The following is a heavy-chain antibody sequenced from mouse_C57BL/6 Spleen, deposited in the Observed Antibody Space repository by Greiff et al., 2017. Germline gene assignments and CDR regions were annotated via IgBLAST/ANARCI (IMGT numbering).Heavy chain of an antibody. CDR2: ISDGGSYT. CDR1: GFTFSSYA. D-gene: IGHD1-2*01. CDR3: ARAGITDWYFDV. V-gene: IGHV5-4*01. J-gene: IGHJ1*03. Sequence: EVQRVESGGGLVKPGGSLKLSCAASGFTFSSYAMSWVRQTPEKRLEWVATISDGGSYTYYPDNVKGRFTISRDNAKNNLYLQMSHLKSEDTAMYYCARAGITDWYFDVWGTGTTVTVSS.